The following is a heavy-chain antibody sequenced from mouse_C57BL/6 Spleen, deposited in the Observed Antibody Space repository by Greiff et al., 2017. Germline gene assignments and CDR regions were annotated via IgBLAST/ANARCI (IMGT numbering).Heavy chain of an antibody. V-gene: IGHV1-55*01. Sequence: QVQLKQPGAELVKPGASVKMSCKASGYTFTSYWITWVKQRPGQGLEWIGDIYPGSGSTNYNEKFKSKATLTVDTSSSTAYMQLSSLTSEDSAVYYCARGHYGKFLYAMDYWGQGTSVTVSS. J-gene: IGHJ4*01. CDR1: GYTFTSYW. D-gene: IGHD2-1*01. CDR3: ARGHYGKFLYAMDY. CDR2: IYPGSGST.